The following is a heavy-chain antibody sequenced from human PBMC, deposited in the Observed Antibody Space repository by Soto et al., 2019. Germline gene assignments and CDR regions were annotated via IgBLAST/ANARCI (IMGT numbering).Heavy chain of an antibody. Sequence: QVQLVESGGGVVQPGRSLRLSCAASGFTFRSYAMHWVRQAPGKGLEWVAVISYDGSNKYYADSVKGRFTISRDNSKNTLYLQMNSLRAEDTAVYYCAREGGVGTVVAPYYDGMDVWGQGTTVTVSS. D-gene: IGHD2-15*01. CDR1: GFTFRSYA. CDR2: ISYDGSNK. V-gene: IGHV3-30-3*01. J-gene: IGHJ6*02. CDR3: AREGGVGTVVAPYYDGMDV.